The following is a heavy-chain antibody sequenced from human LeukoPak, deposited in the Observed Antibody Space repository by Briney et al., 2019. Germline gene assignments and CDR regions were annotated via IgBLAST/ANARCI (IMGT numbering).Heavy chain of an antibody. Sequence: QPGGSLRLSCAASGFTLSSYWMNWVRQAPGKGLEWVANVKEDGSEKNYVDSVKGRFVISRDNAKNSLYLQMSSLGAEDTAVYYCTREYRSGWYDCWGQGTLVTVSS. V-gene: IGHV3-7*01. CDR1: GFTLSSYW. J-gene: IGHJ4*02. D-gene: IGHD6-19*01. CDR2: VKEDGSEK. CDR3: TREYRSGWYDC.